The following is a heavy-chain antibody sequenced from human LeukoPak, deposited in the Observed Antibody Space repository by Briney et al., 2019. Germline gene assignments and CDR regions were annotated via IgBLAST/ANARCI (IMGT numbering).Heavy chain of an antibody. D-gene: IGHD3-10*01. V-gene: IGHV1-18*01. CDR2: ISAYNGNT. CDR3: ARGGVEYEDITMVRGVIIRTEYYYYYYGMDV. Sequence: ASVKVSCKASGYTFTSYGISWVRQAPGQGLEWMGWISAYNGNTNYAQKLQGRVTMATDTSTSTAYMELRSLRSDDTAVYYCARGGVEYEDITMVRGVIIRTEYYYYYYGMDVWGQGTTVTVSS. CDR1: GYTFTSYG. J-gene: IGHJ6*02.